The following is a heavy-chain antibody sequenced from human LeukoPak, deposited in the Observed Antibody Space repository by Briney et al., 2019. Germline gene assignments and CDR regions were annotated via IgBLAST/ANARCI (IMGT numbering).Heavy chain of an antibody. CDR3: ARDKRGGSWDP. J-gene: IGHJ5*02. Sequence: ASVTVSCKASGYTFTGYYMHWVRQAPGQGLEWMGWISAYNGNTNYAQKLQGRVTMTTDTSTSTAYMELRSLRSDDTAVYYCARDKRGGSWDPWGQGTLVTVSS. V-gene: IGHV1-18*04. D-gene: IGHD3-10*01. CDR1: GYTFTGYY. CDR2: ISAYNGNT.